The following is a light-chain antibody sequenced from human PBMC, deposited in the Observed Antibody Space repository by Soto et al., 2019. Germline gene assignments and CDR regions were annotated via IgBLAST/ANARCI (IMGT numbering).Light chain of an antibody. V-gene: IGLV2-11*01. J-gene: IGLJ2*01. Sequence: QSALTQPRSVSGSPGQSVTISCTGTSSDVGGYKYVSWYQQHPGKAPKLMISDVNKRPSGVPDRFSASKSGNTASLTIAGLQAEDEAEYYCCSYAGSFAPLVFGGGTQLTVL. CDR1: SSDVGGYKY. CDR3: CSYAGSFAPLV. CDR2: DVN.